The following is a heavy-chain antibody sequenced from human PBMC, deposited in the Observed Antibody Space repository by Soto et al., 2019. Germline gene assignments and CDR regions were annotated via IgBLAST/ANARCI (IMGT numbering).Heavy chain of an antibody. CDR1: GFTFSSYC. CDR2: ITSDGSST. Sequence: EVQLVESGGGLVQPGGSLRLSCAASGFTFSSYCMHWVRQAPGKGLVWVSRITSDGSSTSYADSVKGRFTISRDNAKNTLYLQMNSLRAEDTAVYYCVRTSLVVAAATREDYWGQGTLVSVSS. CDR3: VRTSLVVAAATREDY. V-gene: IGHV3-74*01. D-gene: IGHD2-15*01. J-gene: IGHJ4*02.